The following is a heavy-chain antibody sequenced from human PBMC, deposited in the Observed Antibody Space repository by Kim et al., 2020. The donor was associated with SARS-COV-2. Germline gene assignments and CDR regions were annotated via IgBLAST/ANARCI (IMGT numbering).Heavy chain of an antibody. Sequence: SVKVSCKASGGTFSSYAISWVRQAPGQGLEWMGGIIPIFGTANYAQKFQGRVTITADESTSTAYMELSSLRSEDTAVYYCARYDGNWNPTFDYWGQGTLLTVSS. V-gene: IGHV1-69*13. CDR2: IIPIFGTA. D-gene: IGHD1-1*01. CDR1: GGTFSSYA. CDR3: ARYDGNWNPTFDY. J-gene: IGHJ4*02.